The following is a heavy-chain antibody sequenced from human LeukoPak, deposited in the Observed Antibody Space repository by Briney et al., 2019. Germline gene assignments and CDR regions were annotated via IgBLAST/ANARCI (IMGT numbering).Heavy chain of an antibody. Sequence: ASVKVSCKASGYTFISYGISWVRQAPGQGLEWMGWISAYNGNTNYAQKLQGRVTMTTDTSTSTAYMELRSLRSDDTAVYYRARARRLLWFGELSRYYFDYWGQGTLVTVSS. CDR3: ARARRLLWFGELSRYYFDY. CDR1: GYTFISYG. D-gene: IGHD3-10*01. V-gene: IGHV1-18*01. J-gene: IGHJ4*02. CDR2: ISAYNGNT.